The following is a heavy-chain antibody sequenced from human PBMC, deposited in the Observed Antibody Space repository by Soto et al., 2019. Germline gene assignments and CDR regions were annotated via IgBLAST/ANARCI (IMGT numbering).Heavy chain of an antibody. D-gene: IGHD2-15*01. Sequence: QPGGSLRLSSAPAAFTFSRYRMHTVRQVPGKGLVWVSYINGDGGIPTSADSVQGRFTIYRDNAKNTLYLQMNSLRAEDTAVYYCVRSEVSLGWMDD. CDR1: AFTFSRYR. CDR2: INGDGGIP. J-gene: IGHJ6*01. V-gene: IGHV3-74*01. CDR3: VRSEVSLGWMDD.